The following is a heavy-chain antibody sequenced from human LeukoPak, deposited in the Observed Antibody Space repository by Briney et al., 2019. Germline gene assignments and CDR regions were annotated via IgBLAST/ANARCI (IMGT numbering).Heavy chain of an antibody. CDR2: ISSSSSYI. V-gene: IGHV3-21*01. Sequence: GGSLRLSCAASGFTFSSYSMNWVRQAPGKGLEWVSSISSSSSYIYYADSVKGRFTIPRDNAKNSLHLQMNSLRAEDTAVYYCARCLYDSSGYYTVDAFDIWGQGTMVTVSS. D-gene: IGHD3-22*01. CDR3: ARCLYDSSGYYTVDAFDI. J-gene: IGHJ3*02. CDR1: GFTFSSYS.